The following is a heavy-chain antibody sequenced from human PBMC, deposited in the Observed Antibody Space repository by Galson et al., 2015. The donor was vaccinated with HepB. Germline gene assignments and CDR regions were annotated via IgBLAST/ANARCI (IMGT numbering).Heavy chain of an antibody. V-gene: IGHV5-51*01. CDR3: ARLSSSLGIAVAGTPPDY. J-gene: IGHJ4*02. CDR1: GYSFTSYW. Sequence: QSGAEVKKPGESLKISCKGSGYSFTSYWIGWVRQMPGKGLEWMGIIYPGDSDTRYSPSFQGQVTISADKSISTAYLQWSSLKASDTAMYYCARLSSSLGIAVAGTPPDYWGQGTLVTVSS. D-gene: IGHD6-19*01. CDR2: IYPGDSDT.